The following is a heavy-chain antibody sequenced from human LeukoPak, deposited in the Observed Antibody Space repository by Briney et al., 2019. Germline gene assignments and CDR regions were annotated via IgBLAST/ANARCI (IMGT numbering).Heavy chain of an antibody. CDR2: IYTSGST. V-gene: IGHV4-39*07. D-gene: IGHD3-22*01. Sequence: SETLSLTCTVSGGSISSSSYYWGWIRQPPGKGLEWIGRIYTSGSTNYNPSLKSRVTMSVDTSKNQFSLKLSSVTAADTAVYYCARDRYYDSSGDYYYYMDVWGKGTTVTISS. CDR1: GGSISSSSYY. J-gene: IGHJ6*03. CDR3: ARDRYYDSSGDYYYYMDV.